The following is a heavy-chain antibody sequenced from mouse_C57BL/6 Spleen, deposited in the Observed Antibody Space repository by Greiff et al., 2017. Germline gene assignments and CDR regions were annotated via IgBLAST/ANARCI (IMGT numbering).Heavy chain of an antibody. J-gene: IGHJ1*03. D-gene: IGHD2-4*01. CDR2: IWSGGST. Sequence: VKLQESGPGLVQPSQSLSITCTVSGFSLTSYGVHWVRQSPGKGLEWLGVIWSGGSTDYNAAFISRLSISKDNSKSQVFFKMNSLQADDTAIYYCARNWAYDYGGWYFDVWGTGTTVTVSS. V-gene: IGHV2-2*01. CDR3: ARNWAYDYGGWYFDV. CDR1: GFSLTSYG.